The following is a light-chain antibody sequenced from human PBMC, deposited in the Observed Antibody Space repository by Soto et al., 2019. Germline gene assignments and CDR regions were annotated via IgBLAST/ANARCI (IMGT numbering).Light chain of an antibody. CDR3: QQYYSYSRT. Sequence: DIQITQPPSTPSASVGDRVIITFRASQTVNSWWAWYQQKSGKAPKLLIYDVSSLESGAPSRYSGRGSGTEFTLTTSSLQAAEFASYDCQQYYSYSRTSGQGTKVEVK. V-gene: IGKV1-5*01. CDR1: QTVNSW. CDR2: DVS. J-gene: IGKJ1*01.